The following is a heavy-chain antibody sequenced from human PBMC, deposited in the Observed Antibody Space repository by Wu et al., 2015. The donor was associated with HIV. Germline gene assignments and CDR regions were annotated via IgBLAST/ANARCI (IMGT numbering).Heavy chain of an antibody. J-gene: IGHJ6*03. CDR3: ARYCSSTSCSNYYYYYYMDV. D-gene: IGHD2-2*01. CDR1: GYTFTSYG. CDR2: ISAYNGNT. Sequence: QVQLVQSGAEVKKPGASAKVSCKASGYTFTSYGISWVRQAPGQGLEWMGWISAYNGNTNYAQKLQGRVTMTTDTSTSTAYMELRSLRSDDTAVYYCARYCSSTSCSNYYYYYYMDVWGKGTTVTVSS. V-gene: IGHV1-18*01.